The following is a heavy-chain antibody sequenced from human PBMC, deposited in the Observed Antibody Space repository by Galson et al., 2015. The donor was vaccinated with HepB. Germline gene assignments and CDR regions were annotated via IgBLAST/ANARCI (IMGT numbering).Heavy chain of an antibody. J-gene: IGHJ4*02. CDR1: GFTFSSYW. Sequence: SLRLSCAASGFTFSSYWMSWVRQAPGKGLEWVANIKQDGSEKYYVDSVKGRFTISRDNAKNSLYLQMNSLRAEDTAVYYCARVVRPGYSGYDSEPWYYYDSSGYYDYWGQGTLVTVSS. CDR2: IKQDGSEK. CDR3: ARVVRPGYSGYDSEPWYYYDSSGYYDY. D-gene: IGHD3-22*01. V-gene: IGHV3-7*03.